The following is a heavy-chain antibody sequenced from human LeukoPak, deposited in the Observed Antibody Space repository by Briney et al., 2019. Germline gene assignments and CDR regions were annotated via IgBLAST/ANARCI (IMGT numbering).Heavy chain of an antibody. D-gene: IGHD2-2*03. J-gene: IGHJ3*02. CDR3: ARPGGYCSSNTCEGDFDI. Sequence: GESLKISCKGSGYTFTTYWIGWVRQMPGKGLEWMGIIFPADSDTKYSPSFQGQATMSADKSISTAYLQWSSLKASDTATYYCARPGGYCSSNTCEGDFDIWGQGTVVTVSS. V-gene: IGHV5-51*01. CDR1: GYTFTTYW. CDR2: IFPADSDT.